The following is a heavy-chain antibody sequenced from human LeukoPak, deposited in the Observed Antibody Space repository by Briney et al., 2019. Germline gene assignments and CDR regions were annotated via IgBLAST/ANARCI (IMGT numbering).Heavy chain of an antibody. D-gene: IGHD5-18*01. CDR2: ISAYNGNS. CDR3: ARDLGLDTTMIFFDY. V-gene: IGHV1-18*01. CDR1: GYTFTSFG. J-gene: IGHJ4*02. Sequence: GASVKVSCKASGYTFTSFGISWVRQAPGQGPEWMGWISAYNGNSNYIQKFQGRVTMTTDTSTNTAYMELTDLTSDDTAMYYCARDLGLDTTMIFFDYWGQGTLVTVSS.